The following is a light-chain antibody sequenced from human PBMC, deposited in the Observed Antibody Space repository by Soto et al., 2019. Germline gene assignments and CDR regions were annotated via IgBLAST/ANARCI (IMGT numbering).Light chain of an antibody. CDR1: SSDIGTYKY. Sequence: QSALTQPASVSGSPGQSITISCTGTSSDIGTYKYVSWFQHHPGKAPKLIIFEVSNRPSGISDRFSGSKSGTSGTLDITGLQTGDEADYYCATWDGSLTGEVFGGGTKVTVL. V-gene: IGLV2-14*01. CDR2: EVS. J-gene: IGLJ2*01. CDR3: ATWDGSLTGEV.